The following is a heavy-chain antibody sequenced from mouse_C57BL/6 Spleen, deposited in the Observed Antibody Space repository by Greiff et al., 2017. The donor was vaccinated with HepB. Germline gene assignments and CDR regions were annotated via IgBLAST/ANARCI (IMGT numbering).Heavy chain of an antibody. Sequence: VQLQQSGPGLVKPSQSLSLTCSVTGYSITSGYYWNWIRQFPGNKLEWMGYISYDGSNNYNPSLKNRISITRDTSKNQFFLKLNSVTTEDTATYYCATAGGYYGGYAMDYWGQGTSVTVAS. CDR2: ISYDGSN. D-gene: IGHD1-1*01. CDR1: GYSITSGYY. J-gene: IGHJ4*01. V-gene: IGHV3-6*01. CDR3: ATAGGYYGGYAMDY.